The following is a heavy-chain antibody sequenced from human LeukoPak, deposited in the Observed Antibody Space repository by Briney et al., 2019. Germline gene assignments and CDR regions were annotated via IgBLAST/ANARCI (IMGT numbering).Heavy chain of an antibody. CDR2: IKQDGSEK. D-gene: IGHD4-17*01. J-gene: IGHJ4*02. V-gene: IGHV3-7*01. CDR1: GFTFSSYW. CDR3: ARVTTTVTTYFDY. Sequence: GGSLRLSCAASGFTFSSYWMSWVRQAPGKGLEWVANIKQDGSEKYYVDSVKGRFTISRDNAKNSLYLQMNSLRAEDTAVYYCARVTTTVTTYFDYWGQGTLVTVSP.